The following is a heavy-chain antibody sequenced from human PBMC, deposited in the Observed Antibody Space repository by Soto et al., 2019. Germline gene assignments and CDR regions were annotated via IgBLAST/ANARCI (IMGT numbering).Heavy chain of an antibody. CDR3: ARAVAVAADFDY. CDR2: IYYSGST. D-gene: IGHD6-19*01. J-gene: IGHJ4*02. V-gene: IGHV4-59*08. Sequence: SETLSLTCTVSGGSISSYYWSWIRQPPGKGLEWIGYIYYSGSTNYNPSLKSRVTISVDTSKNQFSLKLSSVTAADMAVYYCARAVAVAADFDYWGQGTLVTVSS. CDR1: GGSISSYY.